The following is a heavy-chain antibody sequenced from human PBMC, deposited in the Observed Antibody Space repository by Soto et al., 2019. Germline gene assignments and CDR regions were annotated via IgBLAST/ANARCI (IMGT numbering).Heavy chain of an antibody. CDR2: INHSGST. CDR3: ARWGMAARPRGYYYYGMDV. Sequence: PSETLSLTCAVYGGSFSGYYWSWIRQPPGKGLEWIGEINHSGSTNYNPSLKSRVTLSVDTSKNQFSLKLSSVTAADTAVYYCARWGMAARPRGYYYYGMDVWGQGTTVTVSS. V-gene: IGHV4-34*01. CDR1: GGSFSGYY. J-gene: IGHJ6*02. D-gene: IGHD6-6*01.